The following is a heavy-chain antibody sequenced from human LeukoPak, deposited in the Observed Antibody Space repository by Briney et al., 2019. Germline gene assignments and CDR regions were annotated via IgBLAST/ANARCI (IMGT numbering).Heavy chain of an antibody. D-gene: IGHD4-17*01. V-gene: IGHV3-23*01. Sequence: PGGSLRLSCAVSGFTFSSYAMSWVRQAPGKGLDWVSGISASGAGTYYTDSVKGRFTISRDNSKNTLYLQMNSLRAEDTAVYYCVKDDYGDYDYWGQGTLVTVSS. CDR2: ISASGAGT. CDR1: GFTFSSYA. J-gene: IGHJ4*02. CDR3: VKDDYGDYDY.